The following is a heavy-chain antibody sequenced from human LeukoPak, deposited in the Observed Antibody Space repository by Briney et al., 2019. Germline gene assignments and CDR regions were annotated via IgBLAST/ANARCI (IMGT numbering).Heavy chain of an antibody. D-gene: IGHD1-26*01. V-gene: IGHV4-59*08. Sequence: SETLSLTCTVSGGSISSYYWSWIRQPPGKGLEWIGYIYYSGSTNYNPSLKNRVTISVDTSKNQFSLKLSSVTAADTAVYYCARHQWDPYNWFDPWGQGTLVTVSS. CDR2: IYYSGST. CDR1: GGSISSYY. CDR3: ARHQWDPYNWFDP. J-gene: IGHJ5*02.